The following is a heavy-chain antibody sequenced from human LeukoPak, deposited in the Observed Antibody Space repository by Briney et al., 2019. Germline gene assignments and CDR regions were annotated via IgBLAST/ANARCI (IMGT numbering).Heavy chain of an antibody. D-gene: IGHD3-22*01. CDR1: GYSISSGYY. CDR2: IYHSGST. V-gene: IGHV4-38-2*02. CDR3: ARGWDSSGYYRTTPFDY. J-gene: IGHJ4*02. Sequence: PSETLSLTCTVSGYSISSGYYWGWIRQPPGQGLEWIGSIYHSGSTYYNPSLKSRVTISVDTSKNQFSLKLSSVTAADTAVYYCARGWDSSGYYRTTPFDYWGQGTLVTVSS.